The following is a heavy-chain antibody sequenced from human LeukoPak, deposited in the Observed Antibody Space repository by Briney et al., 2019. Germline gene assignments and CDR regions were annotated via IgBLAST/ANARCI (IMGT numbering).Heavy chain of an antibody. J-gene: IGHJ2*01. CDR3: AREDADWGYWYFDL. D-gene: IGHD3/OR15-3a*01. CDR2: INVGNGNT. CDR1: GYTLSRYV. Sequence: ASVKVSCKASGYTLSRYVMHWVRQAPGQSLEWMGWINVGNGNTKCSQKFQGRVTITGDTSANTVYMELSNLTSEDTAVYYCAREDADWGYWYFDLWGRGTLATVPS. V-gene: IGHV1-3*01.